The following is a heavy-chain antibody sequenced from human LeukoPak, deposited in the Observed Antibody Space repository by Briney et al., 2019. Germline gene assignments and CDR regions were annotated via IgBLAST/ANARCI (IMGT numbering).Heavy chain of an antibody. V-gene: IGHV1-18*01. Sequence: ASVKVSCKASGYTFTSYGISWVRQAPGQGLEWMGWISAYNGNTNYAQKLQGRVTMTTDTSTSTAYMELRSLRSDDTAVYYCARDPGFYTPEAGFDYWGQGTLVTVSS. J-gene: IGHJ4*02. D-gene: IGHD2-2*02. CDR2: ISAYNGNT. CDR3: ARDPGFYTPEAGFDY. CDR1: GYTFTSYG.